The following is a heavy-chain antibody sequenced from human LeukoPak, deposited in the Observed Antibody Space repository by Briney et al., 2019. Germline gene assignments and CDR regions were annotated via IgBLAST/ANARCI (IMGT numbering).Heavy chain of an antibody. V-gene: IGHV3-21*01. J-gene: IGHJ5*02. CDR2: IINSISYI. Sequence: GGHLRLSWAAPGFTFSNYGMHWFRQAPGKGLGWVSSIINSISYIYYADSVKGRFTISRDNAKNSLYLQMNSLRAEDTAVYYCARGAYYDFWSGYRTLYNWFDPWGQGTLVTVSS. CDR1: GFTFSNYG. D-gene: IGHD3-3*01. CDR3: ARGAYYDFWSGYRTLYNWFDP.